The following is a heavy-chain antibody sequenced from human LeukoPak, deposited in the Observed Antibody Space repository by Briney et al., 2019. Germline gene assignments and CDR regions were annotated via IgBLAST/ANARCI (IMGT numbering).Heavy chain of an antibody. CDR2: IYRSGST. CDR1: GGSISSSSYY. V-gene: IGHV4-39*07. Sequence: PSETLSLTCTVSGGSISSSSYYWGWIRQPPGKGLEWIGEIYRSGSTNYNPSLKSRVTISVDKSKNQFSLKLSSVTAADTAMYYCARYRGASGYHFDYWGQGTLVTVSS. CDR3: ARYRGASGYHFDY. J-gene: IGHJ4*02. D-gene: IGHD5-12*01.